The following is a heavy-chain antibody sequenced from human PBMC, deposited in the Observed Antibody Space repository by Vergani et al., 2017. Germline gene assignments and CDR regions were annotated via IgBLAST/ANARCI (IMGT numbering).Heavy chain of an antibody. D-gene: IGHD5-12*01. J-gene: IGHJ5*02. CDR2: IYYSGST. V-gene: IGHV4-39*01. CDR1: GGSISSSSYY. Sequence: QLQLQESGPGLVKPSETLSLTCTVSGGSISSSSYYWGWIRQPPGKGLEWIGSIYYSGSTYYNPSLKSRVTISVATSKNQFSLKLSSVTAADTAVYYCARRQSGYDLENWFDPWGQGTLVTVSS. CDR3: ARRQSGYDLENWFDP.